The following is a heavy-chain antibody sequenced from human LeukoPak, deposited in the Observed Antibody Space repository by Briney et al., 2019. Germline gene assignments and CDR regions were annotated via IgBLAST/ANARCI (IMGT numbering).Heavy chain of an antibody. D-gene: IGHD3-22*01. J-gene: IGHJ3*02. CDR2: ISSSGSTI. CDR1: GFTFSSYE. CDR3: ARDYYDGAFDI. Sequence: PGGSLRLSCAASGFTFSSYEMNWVRQAPGKGLEWVSYISSSGSTIYYADSVKGRFTISRDNAKNSLYLQMNSLRAEDTAVYYCARDYYDGAFDIWGQGTMVTVSS. V-gene: IGHV3-48*03.